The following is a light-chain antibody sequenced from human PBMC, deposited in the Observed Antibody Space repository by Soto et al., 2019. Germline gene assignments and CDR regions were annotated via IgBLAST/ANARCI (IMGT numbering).Light chain of an antibody. V-gene: IGKV1-12*01. Sequence: DIKMNQSPSSVSASVGDRDTLTCRASQGIGDRLAWYQQKPGKVPQLLIYLASTLGSGVPSRFSGSGSGTDFILTINTLQADDFATYYCLHTYSFPRTFGQGTKVDIK. CDR2: LAS. CDR1: QGIGDR. CDR3: LHTYSFPRT. J-gene: IGKJ1*01.